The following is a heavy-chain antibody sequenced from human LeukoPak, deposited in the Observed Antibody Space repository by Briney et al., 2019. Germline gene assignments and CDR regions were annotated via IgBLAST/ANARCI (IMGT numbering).Heavy chain of an antibody. Sequence: PGRSLRLSCAASGFTFSSYAMHWVRQAPGKGLEWVAVISYDGSNKYYADSVKGRFTISRDNSKNTLYLQMNSLRAEDTAVYYCARESINRVKTGRAFDIWGQGTMVTVSS. V-gene: IGHV3-30-3*01. CDR2: ISYDGSNK. D-gene: IGHD1-1*01. CDR1: GFTFSSYA. CDR3: ARESINRVKTGRAFDI. J-gene: IGHJ3*02.